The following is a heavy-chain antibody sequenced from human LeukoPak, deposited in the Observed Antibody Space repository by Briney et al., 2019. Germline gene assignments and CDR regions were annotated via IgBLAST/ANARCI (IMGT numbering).Heavy chain of an antibody. J-gene: IGHJ4*02. Sequence: GGSLRLSCAASGFTFSSYGMHWVRQAPGKGLEWVAAIWYDGSNEYYVDSVKGRFTISRDNSKNTLYLQMNSLRAEDTAVYYCARDAGNYYLTYWGQGTLVTVSS. CDR2: IWYDGSNE. V-gene: IGHV3-33*01. CDR3: ARDAGNYYLTY. CDR1: GFTFSSYG. D-gene: IGHD1-7*01.